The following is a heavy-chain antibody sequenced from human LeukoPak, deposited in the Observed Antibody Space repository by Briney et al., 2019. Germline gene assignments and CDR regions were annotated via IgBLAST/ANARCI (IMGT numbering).Heavy chain of an antibody. V-gene: IGHV3-33*06. J-gene: IGHJ4*02. CDR3: AEDAQRGFDYSNSLEH. Sequence: GGSLRLSCVASGFTFSHYGMHWVRQAPGKGLEWVAVIWSDATNQYYADSVKGRFTISRDNFKNTVSLQMNSLRAEDTAIYYCAEDAQRGFDYSNSLEHWGQGSLVTVSS. D-gene: IGHD4-11*01. CDR2: IWSDATNQ. CDR1: GFTFSHYG.